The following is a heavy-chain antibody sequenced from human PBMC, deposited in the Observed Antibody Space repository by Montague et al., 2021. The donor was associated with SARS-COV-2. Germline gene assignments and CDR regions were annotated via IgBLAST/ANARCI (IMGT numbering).Heavy chain of an antibody. CDR1: GFSLNTSGMC. J-gene: IGHJ4*02. D-gene: IGHD4-17*01. CDR3: ARSYGDYRDSYFDY. Sequence: PVLVKPTQTLTLTCTFSGFSLNTSGMCVSWIRQPPGKALEWLALIDWDEDQYYSTSLKTRLTISKDTSKNQVVLTMTNMDPIDTATYYCARSYGDYRDSYFDYWGQGTPVTVSS. V-gene: IGHV2-70*01. CDR2: IDWDEDQ.